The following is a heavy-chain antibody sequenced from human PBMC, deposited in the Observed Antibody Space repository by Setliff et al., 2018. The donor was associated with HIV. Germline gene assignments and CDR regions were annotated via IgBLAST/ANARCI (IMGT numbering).Heavy chain of an antibody. V-gene: IGHV4-61*09. CDR3: ARGRLMGSSVLFFDF. Sequence: SETLSLTCDVSGDSFTTTSHSWAWLRQPAGRGLEWIGHVYSRGNTDYNPSLASRVSILMSTSEIQFSLTLNSVTAADTAKYYCARGRLMGSSVLFFDFWGQGILVTSPQ. D-gene: IGHD2-21*01. CDR2: VYSRGNT. CDR1: GDSFTTTSHS. J-gene: IGHJ4*02.